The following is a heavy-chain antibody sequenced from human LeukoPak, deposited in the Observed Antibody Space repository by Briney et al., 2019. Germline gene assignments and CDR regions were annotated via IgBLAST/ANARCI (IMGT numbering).Heavy chain of an antibody. V-gene: IGHV4-4*02. CDR1: GGSISNGNW. Sequence: SGTLSLTCGVSGGSISNGNWWSWVRQPPGKGLEWIGEIHRSGSTNCNPSLKSRVTISVDKSKNQFSLRLSSVTATDTGVYYCASDHSGWLGLGYWGQGTLVSVSS. J-gene: IGHJ4*02. D-gene: IGHD6-19*01. CDR2: IHRSGST. CDR3: ASDHSGWLGLGY.